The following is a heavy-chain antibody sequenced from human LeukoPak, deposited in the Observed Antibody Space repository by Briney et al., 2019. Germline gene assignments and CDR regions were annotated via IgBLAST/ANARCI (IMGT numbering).Heavy chain of an antibody. CDR1: GFDFGAYE. CDR3: AKDYGSGSYSLDY. D-gene: IGHD3-10*01. Sequence: GGFLRLSCAASGFDFGAYEMNWVRQAPGKGLEWVAYFAGSDTTTYYADSVKGRFTISRDNSKNTLYLQMNSLRPEDTAVYYCAKDYGSGSYSLDYWGQGTLVTVSS. V-gene: IGHV3-48*03. J-gene: IGHJ4*02. CDR2: FAGSDTTT.